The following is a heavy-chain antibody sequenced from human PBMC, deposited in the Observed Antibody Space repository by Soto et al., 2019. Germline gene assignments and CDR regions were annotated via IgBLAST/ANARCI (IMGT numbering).Heavy chain of an antibody. CDR2: IYYSGTT. CDR3: ARHPREQLVAELDY. CDR1: GDSISRSIFY. D-gene: IGHD6-13*01. J-gene: IGHJ4*02. Sequence: QLQLQESGPRLVKPSETLSLTCTVSGDSISRSIFYWGWIRQPPGKALEWIGSIYYSGTTYYNPSLKSRVTMSVYTSKTQFSLKLSSVAAADTAVYYCARHPREQLVAELDYWGQGTLVTVSS. V-gene: IGHV4-39*01.